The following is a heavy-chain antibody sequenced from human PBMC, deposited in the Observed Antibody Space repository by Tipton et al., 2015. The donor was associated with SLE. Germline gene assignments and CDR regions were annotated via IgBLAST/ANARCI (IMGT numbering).Heavy chain of an antibody. J-gene: IGHJ4*02. Sequence: LRLSCTVSGGSISSYYWSWIRQTPAKGLEWIGYICHSVRINYNPSLKSRVSMSVDKTENQFSLKLYFMAAADTGVYYCARVLTGRRLFDYWGQGTVVSVSS. CDR1: GGSISSYY. V-gene: IGHV4-59*01. CDR2: ICHSVRI. D-gene: IGHD7-27*01. CDR3: ARVLTGRRLFDY.